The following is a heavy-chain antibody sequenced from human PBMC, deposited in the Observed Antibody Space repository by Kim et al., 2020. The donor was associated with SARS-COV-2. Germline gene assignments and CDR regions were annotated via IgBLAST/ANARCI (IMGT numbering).Heavy chain of an antibody. CDR3: ARDDNWSLDY. D-gene: IGHD1-20*01. V-gene: IGHV3-74*01. Sequence: GGSLRLSCAASGFTFSSHWMYWVRQVPGKGLMWVSRIDGDGGGTNYADSVKGRFTISRDNAKSTLYLQMNSLRVDDTAVYYCARDDNWSLDYWGQGTLVTVSS. CDR2: IDGDGGGT. CDR1: GFTFSSHW. J-gene: IGHJ4*02.